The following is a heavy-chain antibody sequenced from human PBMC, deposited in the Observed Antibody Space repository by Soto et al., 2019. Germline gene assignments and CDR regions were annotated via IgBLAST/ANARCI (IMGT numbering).Heavy chain of an antibody. V-gene: IGHV1-18*01. CDR2: ISPYKGDT. CDR3: ARGTRFDAFDI. CDR1: GYIFDTYG. J-gene: IGHJ3*02. D-gene: IGHD1-1*01. Sequence: ASVKVSCKASGYIFDTYGIGWVRQAPGQGLDWMGWISPYKGDTDYAQNLQGRFTMTTDTSTSTAYMELRSLRSDDTAVYYCARGTRFDAFDIWGQGTMVTVSS.